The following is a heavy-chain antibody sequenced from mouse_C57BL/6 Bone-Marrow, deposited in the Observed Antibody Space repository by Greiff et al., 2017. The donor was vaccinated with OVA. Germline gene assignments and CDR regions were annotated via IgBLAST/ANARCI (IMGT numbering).Heavy chain of an antibody. V-gene: IGHV2-9-1*01. CDR3: ARNTRGYYGSSYYRFDY. D-gene: IGHD1-1*01. CDR1: GFSLTSYA. Sequence: VKLEESGPGLVAPSQSLSITCTVSGFSLTSYAISWVRQPPGQGLEWLGVIWTGGGKNYNSALKSRLSIRTDNPNSQVFLKMNRLQTDDTSRYYCARNTRGYYGSSYYRFDYWGQGTPLTVSA. J-gene: IGHJ2*01. CDR2: IWTGGGK.